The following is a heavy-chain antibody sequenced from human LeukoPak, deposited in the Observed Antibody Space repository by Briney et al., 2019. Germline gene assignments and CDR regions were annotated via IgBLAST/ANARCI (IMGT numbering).Heavy chain of an antibody. CDR1: GFSFRSYN. CDR3: ARDRGDSSGWYFDY. Sequence: GGSLRLSCAASGFSFRSYNFQWVRQAPGKGLEWVSFISSSSSSIYYADSVKGRFTISRDNAKNSLYLQMNSLRDEDTAVYYCARDRGDSSGWYFDYWGQGTLVTVSS. D-gene: IGHD6-19*01. V-gene: IGHV3-21*01. CDR2: ISSSSSSI. J-gene: IGHJ4*02.